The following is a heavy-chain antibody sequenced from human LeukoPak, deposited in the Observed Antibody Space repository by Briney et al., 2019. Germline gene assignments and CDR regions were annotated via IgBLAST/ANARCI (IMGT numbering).Heavy chain of an antibody. D-gene: IGHD1-26*01. CDR2: ISGSGGST. V-gene: IGHV3-23*01. CDR3: AKSYSGSYDNYFDY. Sequence: GGSLRLSCAASEFTFSSYAMNWVRQAPGKGLEWVSAISGSGGSTYYADSVKGRFTISRDNSKNTLYLQMNSLRAEDTALFYCAKSYSGSYDNYFDYWGQGTLVIVSS. CDR1: EFTFSSYA. J-gene: IGHJ4*02.